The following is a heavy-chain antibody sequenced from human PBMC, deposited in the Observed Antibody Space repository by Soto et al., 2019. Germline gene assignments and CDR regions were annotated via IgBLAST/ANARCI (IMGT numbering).Heavy chain of an antibody. Sequence: GASVKVSCKASAYTFTSYDINWVRQATGQGLEWMGWMNPNSGNTGYAQKFQGRVTMNRNTSISTAYMELSSLRSEDTAVYYCARVGDFWSGYFSCMDVWGQGTTVTVSS. CDR2: MNPNSGNT. CDR1: AYTFTSYD. V-gene: IGHV1-8*01. D-gene: IGHD3-3*01. J-gene: IGHJ6*02. CDR3: ARVGDFWSGYFSCMDV.